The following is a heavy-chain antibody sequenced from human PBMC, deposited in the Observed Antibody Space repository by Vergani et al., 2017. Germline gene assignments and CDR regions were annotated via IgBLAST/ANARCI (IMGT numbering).Heavy chain of an antibody. CDR2: IYSGGST. J-gene: IGHJ3*02. D-gene: IGHD3-22*01. CDR1: GFTVSSNY. V-gene: IGHV3-66*02. Sequence: EVQLVESGGGLVQPGGSLRLSCAASGFTVSSNYMSWVRQAPGKGLEWVSVIYSGGSTYYADAVKGRFTISRDNSKNTLYLQMNSLRSEDTAVYYCARSTRGTMRDAFDIWGQGTMVTVSS. CDR3: ARSTRGTMRDAFDI.